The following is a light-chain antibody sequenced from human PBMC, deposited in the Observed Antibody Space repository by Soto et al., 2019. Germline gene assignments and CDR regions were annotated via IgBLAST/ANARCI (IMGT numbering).Light chain of an antibody. Sequence: QPVLTQSPSASASLGASVKLTCTLSSGHSSYAIAWHQQQPEKGPRYLMKLNSDGSHINGDGIPDRFSGSSSGAERYLTISSLQSEDEADYYCQTWSTGIRVFGGGTKVPS. CDR1: SGHSSYA. CDR2: LNSDGSH. J-gene: IGLJ3*02. V-gene: IGLV4-69*01. CDR3: QTWSTGIRV.